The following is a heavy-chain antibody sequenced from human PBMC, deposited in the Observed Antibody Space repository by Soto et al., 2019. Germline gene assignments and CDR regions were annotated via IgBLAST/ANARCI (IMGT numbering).Heavy chain of an antibody. V-gene: IGHV3-23*01. CDR2: ISGSGGST. CDR3: ARGYDFWSGFETPDAFDI. Sequence: GGSLRLSCAASGFTFSSYAMSWVRQAPGKGLEWVSAISGSGGSTYYADSVKGRFTISRDNSKNTLYLQMNSLRSEDTAVYYCARGYDFWSGFETPDAFDIWGQGTMVTVSS. J-gene: IGHJ3*02. D-gene: IGHD3-3*01. CDR1: GFTFSSYA.